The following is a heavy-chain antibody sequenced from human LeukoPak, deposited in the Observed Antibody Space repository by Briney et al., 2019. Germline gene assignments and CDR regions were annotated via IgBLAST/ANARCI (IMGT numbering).Heavy chain of an antibody. D-gene: IGHD3-9*01. Sequence: GGSLRLSCVASGFTFSSYWMHWVRQDPRKALVWVSRINGDGKNINYADSVRGRFTISRDNAKNTLYLQMNTLRVEDTAVYYCARDLMDYDVSTGLHHYYMDVWGQGTTVTVSS. CDR1: GFTFSSYW. V-gene: IGHV3-74*01. J-gene: IGHJ6*02. CDR2: INGDGKNI. CDR3: ARDLMDYDVSTGLHHYYMDV.